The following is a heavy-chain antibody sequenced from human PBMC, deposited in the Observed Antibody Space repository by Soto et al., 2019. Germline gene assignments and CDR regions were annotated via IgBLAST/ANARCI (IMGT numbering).Heavy chain of an antibody. V-gene: IGHV3-23*01. CDR3: AKEKRTRLWYVFDP. D-gene: IGHD3-10*01. Sequence: GGSLRLSCAASGFTFSSYAMSWVRQAPGKGLEWVSVISGSGATIYYADSVKGRFTISRDNSKNTLYLQMNSLRVEDTAVYYCAKEKRTRLWYVFDPWGQGTLVTVSS. J-gene: IGHJ5*01. CDR2: ISGSGATI. CDR1: GFTFSSYA.